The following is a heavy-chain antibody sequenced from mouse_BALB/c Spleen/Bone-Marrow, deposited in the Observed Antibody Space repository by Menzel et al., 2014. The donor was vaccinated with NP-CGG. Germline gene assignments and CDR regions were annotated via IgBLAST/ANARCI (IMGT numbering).Heavy chain of an antibody. CDR2: INPYNGGT. CDR1: GYSFTGYT. CDR3: ASYFGSSCYFDV. J-gene: IGHJ1*01. Sequence: EVKLQESGPELVKPGASMKISCKASGYSFTGYTMNWVKRSHGKNLEWIGLINPYNGGTTYNQKFKGKATLTVDKSSSTAYMELLSLTSEDSAVYYCASYFGSSCYFDVWGAGTTVTVSS. D-gene: IGHD1-1*01. V-gene: IGHV1-18*01.